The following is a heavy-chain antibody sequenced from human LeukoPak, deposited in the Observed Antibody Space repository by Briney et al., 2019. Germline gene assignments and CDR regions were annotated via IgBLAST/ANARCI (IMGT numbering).Heavy chain of an antibody. Sequence: GGSLRLSCAASGFSFSSTWMSWVRQAPGKGLEWVANIKKDGSERNYVDSVRGRFTISRDNTKNSVYLQMDSLRAEDTAMYYCARYGSYFGYWGQGTLVTVSS. CDR3: ARYGSYFGY. D-gene: IGHD1-26*01. CDR1: GFSFSSTW. V-gene: IGHV3-7*03. J-gene: IGHJ4*02. CDR2: IKKDGSER.